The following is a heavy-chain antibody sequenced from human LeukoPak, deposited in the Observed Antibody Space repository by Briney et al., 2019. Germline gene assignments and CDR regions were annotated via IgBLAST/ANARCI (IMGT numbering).Heavy chain of an antibody. D-gene: IGHD2-15*01. V-gene: IGHV1-8*01. Sequence: ASVKVSCKASGYTFTSYDINWVRQATGQGLEWMGWMNPNSGNTGYAQKFQGRVTMTRNTSISTAYMELSSLRSEDTAVYYCAXXXPXXCXXGXCSXLQWLGYYFDYWGQGTLVTVSS. CDR1: GYTFTSYD. CDR3: AXXXPXXCXXGXCSXLQWLGYYFDY. CDR2: MNPNSGNT. J-gene: IGHJ4*02.